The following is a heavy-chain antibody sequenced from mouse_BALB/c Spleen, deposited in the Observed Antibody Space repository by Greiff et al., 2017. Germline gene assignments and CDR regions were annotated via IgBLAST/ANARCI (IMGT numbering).Heavy chain of an antibody. V-gene: IGHV5-6-5*01. Sequence: EVKVEESGGGLVKPGGSLKLSCAASGFTFSSYAMSWVRQTPEKRLEWVASISSGGSTYYPDSVKGRFTISRDNARNILYLQMSSLRSEDTAMYYCARSYGNFHYFDYWGQGTTLTVSS. J-gene: IGHJ2*01. CDR1: GFTFSSYA. CDR3: ARSYGNFHYFDY. CDR2: ISSGGST. D-gene: IGHD2-1*01.